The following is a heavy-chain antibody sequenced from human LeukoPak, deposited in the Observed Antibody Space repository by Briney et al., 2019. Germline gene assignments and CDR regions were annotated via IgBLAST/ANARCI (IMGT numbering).Heavy chain of an antibody. CDR3: AKARGGCYPFDY. Sequence: GRSLRLSCAASGFTFDDYAMHWVRQAPGKGLEWVSGISWNSGSIGYADSVKGRFTISRDNAKNSLYLQMNSLRAEDTALYYCAKARGGCYPFDYWGQGTLVHVPS. CDR1: GFTFDDYA. V-gene: IGHV3-9*01. J-gene: IGHJ4*02. D-gene: IGHD3-22*01. CDR2: ISWNSGSI.